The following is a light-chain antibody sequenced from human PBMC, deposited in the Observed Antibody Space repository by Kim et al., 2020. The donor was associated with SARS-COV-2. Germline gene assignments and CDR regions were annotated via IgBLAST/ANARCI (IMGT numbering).Light chain of an antibody. CDR3: QQANSFPRT. CDR1: QGISSW. V-gene: IGKV1-12*01. CDR2: DAS. Sequence: VGDRVKMNCRASQGISSWLAWYQQKPGKAPKHLIYDASSLQSGVPSRFSGSGSGKDFTLNISSLQPEDCATYYCQQANSFPRTFGQGNKVDIK. J-gene: IGKJ1*01.